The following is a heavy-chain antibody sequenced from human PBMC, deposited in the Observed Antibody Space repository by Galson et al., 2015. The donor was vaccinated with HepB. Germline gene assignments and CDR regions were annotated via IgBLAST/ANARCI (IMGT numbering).Heavy chain of an antibody. Sequence: SVKVSCKASGGTFSSYTISWVRQAPGQGLEWMGRIIPILGIANYAQKFQGRVTITADKSTSTAYMELSSLRSEDTAVYYCARDRFSGSGSRSYYYYGMDVWGQGTTVTVSS. CDR2: IIPILGIA. V-gene: IGHV1-69*04. J-gene: IGHJ6*02. D-gene: IGHD3-10*01. CDR1: GGTFSSYT. CDR3: ARDRFSGSGSRSYYYYGMDV.